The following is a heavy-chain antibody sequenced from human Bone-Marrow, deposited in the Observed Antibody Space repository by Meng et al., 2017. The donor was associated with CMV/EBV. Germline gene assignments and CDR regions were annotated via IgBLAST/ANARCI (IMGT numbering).Heavy chain of an antibody. J-gene: IGHJ4*02. D-gene: IGHD5-24*01. Sequence: GGSLRLSCAASGFTFDDYAMHWVRQAPGKGLEWVSGISWNSGSIGYADSVKGRFTISRDNAKNSLYLQMNSLRAEDTAVYYCARVRWLQPDYWGQGTVVTVSS. CDR1: GFTFDDYA. V-gene: IGHV3-9*01. CDR3: ARVRWLQPDY. CDR2: ISWNSGSI.